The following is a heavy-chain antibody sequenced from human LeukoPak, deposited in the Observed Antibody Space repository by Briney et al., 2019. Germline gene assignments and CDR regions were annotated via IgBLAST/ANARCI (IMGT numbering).Heavy chain of an antibody. J-gene: IGHJ6*02. CDR1: GYTFTSYY. CDR3: ARGGIAAAGRYYYYYYGMDV. D-gene: IGHD6-13*01. CDR2: INPSGGST. V-gene: IGHV1-46*01. Sequence: ASVKVSCKASGYTFTSYYMHWVRQAPGQGLEWLGIINPSGGSTSYAQKFQGRVTMTRDTSTSTVYMELSSLRSEDTAVYYCARGGIAAAGRYYYYYYGMDVWGQGTTVTVSS.